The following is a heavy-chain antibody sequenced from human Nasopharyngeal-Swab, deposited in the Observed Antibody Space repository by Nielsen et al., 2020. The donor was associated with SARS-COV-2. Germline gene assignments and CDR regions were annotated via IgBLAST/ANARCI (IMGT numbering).Heavy chain of an antibody. D-gene: IGHD3-10*01. CDR2: VKSKTDGGTT. V-gene: IGHV3-15*01. CDR1: GFTFSSVW. J-gene: IGHJ4*02. Sequence: GESLKISCAASGFTFSSVWMSWVRQAPGKGLEWVGRVKSKTDGGTTHYAAPVKGRFTISRDDSKNTLYLQMNSLKTEDTALYYCTGFGELWGQGALVTVSS. CDR3: TGFGEL.